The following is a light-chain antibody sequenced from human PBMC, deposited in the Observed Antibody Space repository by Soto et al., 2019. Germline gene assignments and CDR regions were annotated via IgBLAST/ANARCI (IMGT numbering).Light chain of an antibody. Sequence: EIVLTQSPATLSLSPGERATLSCRASQSVSSYLAWYQQKPGQAPRLLIYDASNRATGIPARFSGSGSGTAFTLTISSLEPEDFAVYYCQQRHSWPPLFTFGPGTKLDIK. CDR1: QSVSSY. CDR3: QQRHSWPPLFT. J-gene: IGKJ3*01. V-gene: IGKV3-11*01. CDR2: DAS.